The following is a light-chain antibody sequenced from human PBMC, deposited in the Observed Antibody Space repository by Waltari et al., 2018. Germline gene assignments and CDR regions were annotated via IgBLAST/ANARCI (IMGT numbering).Light chain of an antibody. CDR1: SSDVGRYNY. J-gene: IGLJ1*01. CDR3: CSYAGSPYV. CDR2: DVN. V-gene: IGLV2-11*01. Sequence: QSALAQPRSVSGSPGQSVTIPCPATSSDVGRYNYVSWYQHHPGQPPKVLIYDVNTRPSGVPDRFSGSKSGNTASLTISGLQAEDEADYYCCSYAGSPYVFGTGTKVTVL.